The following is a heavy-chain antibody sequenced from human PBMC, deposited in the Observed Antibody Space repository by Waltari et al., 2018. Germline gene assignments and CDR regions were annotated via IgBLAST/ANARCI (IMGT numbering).Heavy chain of an antibody. CDR1: GYTFPGNY. V-gene: IGHV1-2*06. CDR3: AREYCSSTSCYGNYGMDV. D-gene: IGHD2-2*01. Sequence: QVQLVQSGAEVKKPGASVKVSCKASGYTFPGNYMTCVRQAPGQGLEWMGRINPNSGGTNYAQKFQGRVTMTRDTSISTAYMELSRLRSDDTAVYYCAREYCSSTSCYGNYGMDVWGQGTTVTVSS. J-gene: IGHJ6*02. CDR2: INPNSGGT.